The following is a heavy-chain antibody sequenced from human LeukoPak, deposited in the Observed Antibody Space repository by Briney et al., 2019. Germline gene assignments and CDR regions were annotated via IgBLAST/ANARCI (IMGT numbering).Heavy chain of an antibody. CDR2: ISSSSSYI. CDR3: AKDLIRNDY. CDR1: GFTFSSYT. D-gene: IGHD1-14*01. Sequence: PGGSLRLSCAASGFTFSSYTMNWVRQAPGKGLEWVSSISSSSSYIDHADSVKGRFTISRDNAKNSLYLQMNSLRAEDTAVYYCAKDLIRNDYWGQGALVTVSS. J-gene: IGHJ4*02. V-gene: IGHV3-21*04.